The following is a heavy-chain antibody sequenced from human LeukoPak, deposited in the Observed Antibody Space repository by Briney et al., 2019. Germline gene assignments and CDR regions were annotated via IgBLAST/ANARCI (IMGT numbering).Heavy chain of an antibody. D-gene: IGHD3-3*01. J-gene: IGHJ4*02. V-gene: IGHV3-53*01. Sequence: GSLRLSCAASGFTVSSNYMSWVRQAPGKGLEWVSVIYSGGSTYYADSVKGRFTISRDNSKNTLYLQMNSLRAEDTAVYYCARDVVSNTYYDFWSSDYWGQGTLVTVSS. CDR3: ARDVVSNTYYDFWSSDY. CDR2: IYSGGST. CDR1: GFTVSSNY.